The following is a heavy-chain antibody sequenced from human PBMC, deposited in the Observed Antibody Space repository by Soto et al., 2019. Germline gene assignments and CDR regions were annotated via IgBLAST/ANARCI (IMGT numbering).Heavy chain of an antibody. CDR2: IFYSVST. V-gene: IGHV4-31*03. D-gene: IGHD3-16*01. CDR1: GGAINNRDYY. J-gene: IGHJ6*02. CDR3: ARDRPAFKSFGSGMDV. Sequence: SETLSLTCSVSGGAINNRDYYWSWIRQHPGKGLEWIGNIFYSVSTDYNPSLKGRLTISIDTSKNEFALKLTSVTAADTAVYYCARDRPAFKSFGSGMDVWAQGTTVTVSS.